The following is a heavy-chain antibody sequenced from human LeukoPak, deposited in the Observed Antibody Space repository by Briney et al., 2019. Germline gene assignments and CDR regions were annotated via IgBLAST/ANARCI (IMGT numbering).Heavy chain of an antibody. J-gene: IGHJ2*01. CDR3: ARQYYYDSSGYLYWYFDL. D-gene: IGHD3-22*01. Sequence: PSETLSLTCAVYGGSFSGYYWSWIRQPPEKGLEWIGEINHSGNTNYNPSLKSRVTITVDTSKNQFSLKLSSVTAADTAVYYCARQYYYDSSGYLYWYFDLWGRGTPVTVSS. V-gene: IGHV4-34*01. CDR2: INHSGNT. CDR1: GGSFSGYY.